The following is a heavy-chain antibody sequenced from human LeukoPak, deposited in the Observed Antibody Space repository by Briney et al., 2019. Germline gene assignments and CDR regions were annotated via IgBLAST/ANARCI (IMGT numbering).Heavy chain of an antibody. CDR3: ARDEAGYSSSWSHIDY. CDR1: GYTFTSYA. D-gene: IGHD6-13*01. J-gene: IGHJ4*02. V-gene: IGHV1-3*01. CDR2: INAGNGNT. Sequence: ASVKVSCKASGYTFTSYAMHWVRQAPGQRLEWMGWINAGNGNTKYSQKFQGRVTITRDTSASTAYMELSSLRSEDTAVYYCARDEAGYSSSWSHIDYWGQGTLVTVSS.